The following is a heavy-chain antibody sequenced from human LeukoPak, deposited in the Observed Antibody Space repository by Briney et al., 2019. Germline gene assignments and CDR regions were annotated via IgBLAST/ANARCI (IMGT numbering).Heavy chain of an antibody. Sequence: PSETLSLTCAVYGGSFSGYYWSWIRQPPGKGLEWIGEINHSGSTNYNPSLKSRVTISVDTSRNQFSLKLTSVTAADTAVYYCARGQLATAMGRDYFDYWGQGTVVTVSS. V-gene: IGHV4-34*01. D-gene: IGHD5-18*01. CDR1: GGSFSGYY. CDR2: INHSGST. CDR3: ARGQLATAMGRDYFDY. J-gene: IGHJ4*02.